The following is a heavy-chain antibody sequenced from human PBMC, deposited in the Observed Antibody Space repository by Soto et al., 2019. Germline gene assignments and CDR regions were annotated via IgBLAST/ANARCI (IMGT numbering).Heavy chain of an antibody. Sequence: PSETLSLTCSVSGGSMNYYYWSWIRQPPGKGLEWIGYIYHSGTAEYNPSLKSRVTLSVDTSKSQFSLMMSSVTTADTAVYYCARDRAIISAPTKEYVFEIWSQGTTVTVSS. J-gene: IGHJ6*02. V-gene: IGHV4-59*01. CDR2: IYHSGTA. CDR1: GGSMNYYY. D-gene: IGHD5-12*01. CDR3: ARDRAIISAPTKEYVFEI.